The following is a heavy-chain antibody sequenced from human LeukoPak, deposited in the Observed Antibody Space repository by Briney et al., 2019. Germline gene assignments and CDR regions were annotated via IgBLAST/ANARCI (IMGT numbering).Heavy chain of an antibody. V-gene: IGHV3-66*01. CDR2: IYSGCST. CDR3: TTNLYGDYGEFFQH. CDR1: GFTVSSNY. D-gene: IGHD4-17*01. J-gene: IGHJ1*01. Sequence: GGSLRLSCAASGFTVSSNYMSWVRQAPGKGPEWVSVIYSGCSTYNTDSVKGRFTISRDNSKNTLYLQMNSLRAEDTAVYYCTTNLYGDYGEFFQHWGQGTLVTVCS.